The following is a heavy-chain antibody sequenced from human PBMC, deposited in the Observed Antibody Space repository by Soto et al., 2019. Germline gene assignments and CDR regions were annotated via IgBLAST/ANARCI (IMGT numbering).Heavy chain of an antibody. CDR2: IIPIFGTA. D-gene: IGHD3-10*01. V-gene: IGHV1-69*13. J-gene: IGHJ6*04. CDR3: ARGDYYGSGSYYNPKTYYYYYGMDV. CDR1: GFSFSDYF. Sequence: GASVKVSCKASGFSFSDYFMHWVRQAPGQGLEWMGGIIPIFGTANYAQKFQGRVTITADESTSTAYMELSSLRSEDTAVYYCARGDYYGSGSYYNPKTYYYYYGMDVWGKGTTVTVSS.